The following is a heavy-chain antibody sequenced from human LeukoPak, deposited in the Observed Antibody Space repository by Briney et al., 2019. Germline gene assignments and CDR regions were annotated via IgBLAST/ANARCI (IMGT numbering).Heavy chain of an antibody. Sequence: ASVKVSCKASGYTFTSYYMHWVRQAPGQGLEWMGIINPSGGSTGYPQNFQGRVTMTSDMSTSTVYMELSSLRSEDTAVYYCARGYSYGYKDAFDLWGQGTMVTVSS. V-gene: IGHV1-46*01. CDR3: ARGYSYGYKDAFDL. CDR2: INPSGGST. CDR1: GYTFTSYY. D-gene: IGHD5-18*01. J-gene: IGHJ3*01.